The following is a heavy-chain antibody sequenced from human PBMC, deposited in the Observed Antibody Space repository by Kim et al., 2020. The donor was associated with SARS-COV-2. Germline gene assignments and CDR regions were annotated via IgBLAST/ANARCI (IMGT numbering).Heavy chain of an antibody. D-gene: IGHD3-22*01. V-gene: IGHV3-23*01. CDR3: AKDPTTYYYDSSGSY. J-gene: IGHJ4*02. Sequence: DSGKGRFTISRDNSKNTLYLQMNSLRAEDTAVYYCAKDPTTYYYDSSGSYWGQGTLVTVSS.